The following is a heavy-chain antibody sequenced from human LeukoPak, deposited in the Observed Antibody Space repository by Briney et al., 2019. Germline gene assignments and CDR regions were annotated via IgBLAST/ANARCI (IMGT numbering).Heavy chain of an antibody. CDR2: IYYSGST. J-gene: IGHJ4*02. Sequence: SETLSLTCTVSGGSVSSGSYYWSWIRQPPGTGLEWIGYIYYSGSTNYNPSLKSRVTISVDTSKNQFSQKLSSVTAADTAVYYCARVGKVRGVITKRGFFDYWGQGTLVTVSS. CDR3: ARVGKVRGVITKRGFFDY. V-gene: IGHV4-61*01. D-gene: IGHD3-10*01. CDR1: GGSVSSGSYY.